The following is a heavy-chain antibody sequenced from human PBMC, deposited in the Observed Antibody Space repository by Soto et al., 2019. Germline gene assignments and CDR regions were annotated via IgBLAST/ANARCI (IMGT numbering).Heavy chain of an antibody. D-gene: IGHD2-2*01. CDR1: GFTFSSYW. CDR3: AREMAGGDIVVVPAAIDYGMDV. V-gene: IGHV3-7*05. Sequence: GGSLRLSCAASGFTFSSYWMSWVRQAPGKGLEWVANIKQDGSEKYYVDTVKGRFTISRDNAKNSLYLQMNSLRAEDTAVYYCAREMAGGDIVVVPAAIDYGMDVWGQGTTVTVSS. J-gene: IGHJ6*02. CDR2: IKQDGSEK.